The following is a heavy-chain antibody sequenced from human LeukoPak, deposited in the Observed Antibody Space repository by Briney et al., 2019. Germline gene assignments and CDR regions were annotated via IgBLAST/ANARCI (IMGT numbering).Heavy chain of an antibody. V-gene: IGHV7-4-1*02. J-gene: IGHJ4*02. CDR2: INTNTGNP. Sequence: ASVKVSCKASGYTFTSYALNWVRQAPGEGLEWMGWINTNTGNPTYARGFTGRFVFSLDTSVSTAYLQISSLKAEDTAVYYCASGNDQYASSGYYSDYFDYWGQGTLFTVSS. D-gene: IGHD3-22*01. CDR3: ASGNDQYASSGYYSDYFDY. CDR1: GYTFTSYA.